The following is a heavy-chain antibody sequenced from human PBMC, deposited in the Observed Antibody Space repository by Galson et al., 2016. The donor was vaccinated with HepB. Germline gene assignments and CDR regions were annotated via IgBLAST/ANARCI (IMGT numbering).Heavy chain of an antibody. J-gene: IGHJ4*02. CDR1: GDSVSSNSAG. D-gene: IGHD7-27*01. CDR3: ARSYLLGRGFGW. V-gene: IGHV6-1*01. CDR2: TFYRSNWQN. Sequence: CAISGDSVSSNSAGWNWIRQSPSRGLEWLGRTFYRSNWQNDYAESVKSRVTINPDTSKNQFSLQLNSVTPEDTAVYYCARSYLLGRGFGWWGQGTLVTVSS.